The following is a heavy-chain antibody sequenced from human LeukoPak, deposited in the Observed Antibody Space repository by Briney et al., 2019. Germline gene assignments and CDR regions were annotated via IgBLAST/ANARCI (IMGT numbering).Heavy chain of an antibody. CDR2: INHSGST. CDR3: ASDSSSWSPFDY. CDR1: GVSFSGYY. Sequence: SETLSLTCAVYGVSFSGYYWSWIRQPPGKGLEWIGEINHSGSTNYNPSLKSRVTISVDTSKNQFSLKLSSVTAADTAVYYCASDSSSWSPFDYWGQGTLVTVSS. J-gene: IGHJ4*02. V-gene: IGHV4-34*01. D-gene: IGHD6-13*01.